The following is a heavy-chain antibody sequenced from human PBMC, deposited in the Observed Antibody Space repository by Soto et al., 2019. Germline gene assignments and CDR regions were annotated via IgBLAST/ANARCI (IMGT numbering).Heavy chain of an antibody. CDR2: IYWNDDK. J-gene: IGHJ5*02. CDR1: GFSISTSEAA. CDR3: AHISRNNGFDP. V-gene: IGHV2-5*01. D-gene: IGHD6-13*01. Sequence: QITLKESGPALVKPTQTLTLTCTFAGFSISTSEAAVGWIRQPPGEALAWLAHIYWNDDKRYSPSLTSRLTSTKDDSKSQVVLTMTNMDPVDTATSYCAHISRNNGFDPWGQGTLVTVSS.